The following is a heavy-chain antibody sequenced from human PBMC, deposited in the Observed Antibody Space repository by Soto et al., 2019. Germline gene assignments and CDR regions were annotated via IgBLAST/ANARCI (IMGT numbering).Heavy chain of an antibody. Sequence: GASVKGSCKASGYTFTIYGISFVRQAPGQGLEWMGWISAYNGNTNYAQKLQGRVTMTTDTSTSTAYMELRSLRSDDTAVYYCASISSGWYMDYWGQGTLVTVSS. D-gene: IGHD6-19*01. CDR3: ASISSGWYMDY. J-gene: IGHJ4*02. CDR2: ISAYNGNT. CDR1: GYTFTIYG. V-gene: IGHV1-18*01.